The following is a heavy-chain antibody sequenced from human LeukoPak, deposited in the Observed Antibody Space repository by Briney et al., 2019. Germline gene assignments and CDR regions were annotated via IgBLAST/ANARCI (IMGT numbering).Heavy chain of an antibody. V-gene: IGHV1-69*13. CDR1: GGTFSSYA. CDR3: ARVWDYYDSSGYYAY. Sequence: GASVTVSCKASGGTFSSYAISWVRQAPGQGLEWMGGIIPIFGTANYAQKFQGRVTITADESTSTAYMELSSLRSEDTAVYYCARVWDYYDSSGYYAYWGQGTLVTVSS. CDR2: IIPIFGTA. D-gene: IGHD3-22*01. J-gene: IGHJ4*02.